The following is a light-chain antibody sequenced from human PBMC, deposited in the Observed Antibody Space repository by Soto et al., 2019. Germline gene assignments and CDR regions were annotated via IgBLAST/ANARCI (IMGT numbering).Light chain of an antibody. CDR1: SSDIGAYNY. CDR3: SSFTTSNTVV. J-gene: IGLJ2*01. Sequence: QSMLTQPASVSGSPGQSITISCIGTSSDIGAYNYVSWYQQHPGKAPKLMIYDVTYRPSGVSNRFSGSKSGNTASLTISGLQAEDEADYHCSSFTTSNTVVFGGGTKLTVL. CDR2: DVT. V-gene: IGLV2-14*03.